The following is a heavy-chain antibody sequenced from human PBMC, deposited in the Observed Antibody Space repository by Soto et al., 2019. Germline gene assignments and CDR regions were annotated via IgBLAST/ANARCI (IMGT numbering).Heavy chain of an antibody. J-gene: IGHJ4*02. CDR3: AKDLSIAASWVLDY. V-gene: IGHV3-9*01. D-gene: IGHD6-6*01. Sequence: EVQLVESGGGLVQPGRSLRLSCAASGFTCDDYAMHWVRQAPGKGLEWVSGISWNSGSIGYADSVKGRFTISRDNAKNSLYLQMNSLRAEDTALYYCAKDLSIAASWVLDYWGQGTLVTVSS. CDR2: ISWNSGSI. CDR1: GFTCDDYA.